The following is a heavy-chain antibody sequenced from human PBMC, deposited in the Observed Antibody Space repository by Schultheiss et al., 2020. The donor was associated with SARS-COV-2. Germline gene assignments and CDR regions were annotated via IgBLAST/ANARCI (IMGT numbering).Heavy chain of an antibody. V-gene: IGHV2-5*01. CDR1: GFSLSTSGVG. Sequence: SGPTLVKPTQTLTLTCTFSGFSLSTSGVGVGWIRQPPGKAPEWLTVIYWNDEKRYSPSLNTRLTITKDTSKNQVVLTMTNMDPVDTGTYYCARDADGIDYWGQGTLVTVSS. J-gene: IGHJ4*02. CDR3: ARDADGIDY. CDR2: IYWNDEK. D-gene: IGHD6-13*01.